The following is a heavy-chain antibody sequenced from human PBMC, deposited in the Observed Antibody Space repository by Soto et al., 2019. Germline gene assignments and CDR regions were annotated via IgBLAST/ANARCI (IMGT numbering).Heavy chain of an antibody. D-gene: IGHD2-15*01. J-gene: IGHJ5*02. CDR2: TNHSGST. Sequence: SETLSLTCAVYGGSFSGYYWSWIRQPPGKGLEWIGETNHSGSTNYNPSLKSRVTISVDTSKNQFSLKLSSVTAADTAVYYCARGGPPGIYYSGGSCKSNWFDPWGQGTLVTVSS. V-gene: IGHV4-34*01. CDR3: ARGGPPGIYYSGGSCKSNWFDP. CDR1: GGSFSGYY.